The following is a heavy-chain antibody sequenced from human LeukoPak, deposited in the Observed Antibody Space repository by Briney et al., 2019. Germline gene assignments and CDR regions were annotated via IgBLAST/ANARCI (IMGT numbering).Heavy chain of an antibody. V-gene: IGHV4-34*01. CDR1: GGSFSVYY. D-gene: IGHD3-22*01. CDR3: AREPRDSSGYSPFDY. Sequence: SQTLSLTCAVYGGSFSVYYWSRIRQPPGNGLEWIGEINHSGSTNYNPSLKSRVAISVDTSKNQFSLKLSSVTAADTAVYYCAREPRDSSGYSPFDYWGQGTLVTVSS. CDR2: INHSGST. J-gene: IGHJ4*02.